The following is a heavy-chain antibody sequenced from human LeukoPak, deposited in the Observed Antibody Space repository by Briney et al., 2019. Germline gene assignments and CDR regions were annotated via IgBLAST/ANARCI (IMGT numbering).Heavy chain of an antibody. V-gene: IGHV3-30-3*01. CDR2: IKHDGTIK. J-gene: IGHJ3*02. CDR1: GFTFGGFS. Sequence: GGSLRLSCAASGFTFGGFSIHCVRQAPGKGLEWVAVIKHDGTIKYHADSVKGRLTISRDNARNTLYLQMNSLRAEDTAVYYCARENWVDAFDIWGQGTMVTVSS. CDR3: ARENWVDAFDI. D-gene: IGHD7-27*01.